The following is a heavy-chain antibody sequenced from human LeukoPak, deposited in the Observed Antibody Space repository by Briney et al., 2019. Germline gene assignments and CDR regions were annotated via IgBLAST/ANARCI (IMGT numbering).Heavy chain of an antibody. Sequence: GGSLRLSCAASGFTFDDYTFHWVRQAPGKGLEWVSLITWDGGTTYYADSVKGRFTISRDNSKNSVYLQMNSLRTEDTALYYCTKDRYCTTTSCPLDYWGQGTVVTLSS. CDR2: ITWDGGTT. D-gene: IGHD2-2*01. V-gene: IGHV3-43*01. CDR1: GFTFDDYT. J-gene: IGHJ4*02. CDR3: TKDRYCTTTSCPLDY.